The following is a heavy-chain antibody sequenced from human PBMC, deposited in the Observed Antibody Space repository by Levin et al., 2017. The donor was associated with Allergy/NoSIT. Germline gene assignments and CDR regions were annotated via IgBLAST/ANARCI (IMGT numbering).Heavy chain of an antibody. J-gene: IGHJ4*02. CDR1: GGSFSGYY. V-gene: IGHV4-34*01. D-gene: IGHD3-22*01. CDR3: ARVTYYYDSSGYQKRYYFDY. Sequence: SCAVYGGSFSGYYWSWIRQPPGKGLEWIGEINHSGSTNYNPSLKSRVTISVDTSKNQFSLKLSSVTAADTAVYYCARVTYYYDSSGYQKRYYFDYWGQGTLVTVSS. CDR2: INHSGST.